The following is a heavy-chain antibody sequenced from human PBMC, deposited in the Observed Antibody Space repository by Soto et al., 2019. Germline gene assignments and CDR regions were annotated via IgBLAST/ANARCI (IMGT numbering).Heavy chain of an antibody. CDR2: IYPGDSDT. D-gene: IGHD2-21*01. Sequence: GESLKISCQGSGYIFTNYCIGWVRQMPGKGLEWMGIIYPGDSDTRYSPSFQGQVTISADKCISTAYLQWSSLKASDTAMYYCARVANIFDFDNWGHGTLVTVSS. CDR1: GYIFTNYC. V-gene: IGHV5-51*01. CDR3: ARVANIFDFDN. J-gene: IGHJ4*01.